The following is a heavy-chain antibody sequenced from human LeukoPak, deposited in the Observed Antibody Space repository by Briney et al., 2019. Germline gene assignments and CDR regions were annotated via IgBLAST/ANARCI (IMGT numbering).Heavy chain of an antibody. CDR1: CGSISSHY. CDR2: IYYTGST. D-gene: IGHD3-22*01. CDR3: ARDGDSSGYYDY. V-gene: IGHV4-59*11. Sequence: SDTLSLTCTVSCGSISSHYWSWLRQPAEKGLERSGYIYYTGSTNYNPSLKSRVTISVDTSKNQFSLKLSSVTAADTAVYYCARDGDSSGYYDYWGQGTLVTVSS. J-gene: IGHJ4*02.